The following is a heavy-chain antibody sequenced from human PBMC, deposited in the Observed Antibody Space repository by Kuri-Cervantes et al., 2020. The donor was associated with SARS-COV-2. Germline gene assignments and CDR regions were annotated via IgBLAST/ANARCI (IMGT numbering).Heavy chain of an antibody. J-gene: IGHJ4*02. CDR2: ISYDGSNK. Sequence: GESLKISCAASGFTFSSYAMHWVRQTPGKGLEWVAVISYDGSNKYYADSVKGRFTISRDNSKNTLYLQMNSLRAEDTAVYYCARSIVVVPAPFDYWGQGTLVTVSS. CDR1: GFTFSSYA. V-gene: IGHV3-30-3*01. CDR3: ARSIVVVPAPFDY. D-gene: IGHD2-2*01.